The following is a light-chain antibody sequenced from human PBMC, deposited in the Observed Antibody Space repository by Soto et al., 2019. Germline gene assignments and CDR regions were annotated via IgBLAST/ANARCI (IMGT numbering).Light chain of an antibody. CDR1: MSDVGAYDY. CDR2: EIN. CDR3: SPFAGSNNFPSV. J-gene: IGLJ1*01. V-gene: IGLV2-8*01. Sequence: QCPLNLAHSASGSPGQSVPISCTGTMSDVGAYDYVSWYQQHPGKAPKLMIYEINKRPSGVPDRFSGSKSGNTASLTVSGLQAEDEADYYCSPFAGSNNFPSVFGTGTKVTVL.